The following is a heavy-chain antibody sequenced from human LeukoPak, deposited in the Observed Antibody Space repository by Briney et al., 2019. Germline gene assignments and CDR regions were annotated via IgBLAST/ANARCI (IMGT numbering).Heavy chain of an antibody. CDR1: GYSISSGYY. V-gene: IGHV4-38-2*01. Sequence: PSETLSLTCAVSGYSISSGYYWGWIRQPPGKGLEWIGSIYHSGSTYYNPSLKSRVTISVDTSKNQFSLKLSSVTAADTAVYYCVMGYDSSGYYSYDAFDIWGQGTMVTVSS. D-gene: IGHD3-22*01. CDR2: IYHSGST. CDR3: VMGYDSSGYYSYDAFDI. J-gene: IGHJ3*02.